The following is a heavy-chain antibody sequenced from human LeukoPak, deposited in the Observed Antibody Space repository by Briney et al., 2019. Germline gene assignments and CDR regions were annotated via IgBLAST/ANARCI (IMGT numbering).Heavy chain of an antibody. V-gene: IGHV1/OR15-3*02. Sequence: GESLKISCKGSGYTFINYWIAWVRQAPGQRLEWMGWINAGNGNTKYSQKFQGRVTITRDTSASTAYMELSSLRSDDTAVYYCARVYGGDSEFDYWGQGTLVTVSS. CDR1: GYTFINYW. CDR2: INAGNGNT. D-gene: IGHD2-21*02. CDR3: ARVYGGDSEFDY. J-gene: IGHJ4*02.